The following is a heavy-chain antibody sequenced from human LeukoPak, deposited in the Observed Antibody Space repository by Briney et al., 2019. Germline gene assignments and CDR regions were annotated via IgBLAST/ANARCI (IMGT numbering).Heavy chain of an antibody. CDR1: GYTFTSYY. CDR2: INPSGGST. D-gene: IGHD3-22*01. J-gene: IGHJ4*02. V-gene: IGHV1-46*01. Sequence: ASVKLSCKASGYTFTSYYMHWVRQAPRQGLEWMGIINPSGGSTSYAHKFQGRVTMTRDTSTITVYMERRSLRSEDTAVYYCARGVTLFRTVGYDSSGYYYYYWGQGTLVTVSS. CDR3: ARGVTLFRTVGYDSSGYYYYY.